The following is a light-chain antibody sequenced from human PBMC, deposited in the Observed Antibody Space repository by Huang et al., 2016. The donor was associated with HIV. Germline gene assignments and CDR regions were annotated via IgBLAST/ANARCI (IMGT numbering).Light chain of an antibody. CDR2: DAS. V-gene: IGKV3-11*01. CDR1: QSVHNY. CDR3: QQRYNWPLT. J-gene: IGKJ4*01. Sequence: EIVLTQSPASLALSPGERATLSCRASQSVHNYLAWYQQKPGQAPRLLIFDASNRATDIPARFSGSVSGTDFTLTISSLEPEDFAVYYCQQRYNWPLTFGGGTKVEIK.